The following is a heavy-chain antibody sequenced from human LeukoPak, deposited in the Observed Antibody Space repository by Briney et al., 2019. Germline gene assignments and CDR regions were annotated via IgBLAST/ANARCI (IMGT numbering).Heavy chain of an antibody. D-gene: IGHD6-13*01. CDR3: ARGVAAAGTGFGDY. CDR1: GGSISSGSYY. CDR2: IYTSGST. J-gene: IGHJ4*02. Sequence: SETLSLTCTVSGGSISSGSYYWSWIRQPAGKGLEWIGRIYTSGSTNYNPSLKSRVTISVDTSKNQFSLKLNSMTAADTAVYYCARGVAAAGTGFGDYWGQGTLVTVSS. V-gene: IGHV4-61*02.